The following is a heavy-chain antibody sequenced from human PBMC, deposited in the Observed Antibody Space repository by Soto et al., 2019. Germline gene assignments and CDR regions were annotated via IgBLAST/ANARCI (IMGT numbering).Heavy chain of an antibody. CDR1: GGSISASSYY. J-gene: IGHJ4*02. Sequence: SETLSLTCTVSGGSISASSYYWGWIRQPPGKGLEWIGSIYYSGTTNYNPSLKSRLTILVDTSKNQFSLKLTSVTAADTAVYYCARSNTYYSPFDYWGQGTLVTVSS. D-gene: IGHD3-22*01. V-gene: IGHV4-39*01. CDR3: ARSNTYYSPFDY. CDR2: IYYSGTT.